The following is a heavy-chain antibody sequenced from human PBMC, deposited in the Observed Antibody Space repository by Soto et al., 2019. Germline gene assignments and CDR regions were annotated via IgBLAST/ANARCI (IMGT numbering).Heavy chain of an antibody. D-gene: IGHD3-10*01. Sequence: QVQPVQSGAEVKKPGSSVKVSCKASGGTFSSYTISWVRRAHGQGLEWMGRIIPTPGIANYAQKFRGRVTITADKTTSTAYMELSSLRSEDAAVYYCARDKVPGSGGEGPLGYYYYMDVWGKGTTVTVSS. V-gene: IGHV1-69*08. CDR1: GGTFSSYT. CDR2: IIPTPGIA. CDR3: ARDKVPGSGGEGPLGYYYYMDV. J-gene: IGHJ6*03.